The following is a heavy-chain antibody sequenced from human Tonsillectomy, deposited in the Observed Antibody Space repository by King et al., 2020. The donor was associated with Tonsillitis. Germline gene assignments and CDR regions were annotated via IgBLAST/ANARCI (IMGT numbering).Heavy chain of an antibody. CDR2: ITTNTGNP. CDR3: ARVDYDGGIDV. CDR1: GYTFTNYA. Sequence: QLVQSGSELKKPGASAKVSCKASGYTFTNYAMNWVRQAPGKGLEWMGWITTNTGNPTYAQGFTGRFVFSLDTSVNTAYLQISSLKAEDTAVYYCARVDYDGGIDVWGQGTTVTVSS. J-gene: IGHJ6*02. D-gene: IGHD3-22*01. V-gene: IGHV7-4-1*02.